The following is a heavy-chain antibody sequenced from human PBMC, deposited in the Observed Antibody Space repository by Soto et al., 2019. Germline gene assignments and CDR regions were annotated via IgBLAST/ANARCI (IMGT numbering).Heavy chain of an antibody. CDR2: INRDGSST. CDR3: ARGNQWFDP. CDR1: GFSFSDSW. Sequence: EAQVVESGGGLVQPGESLRLSYAASGFSFSDSWMHWVRQAPGKGLMWVSRINRDGSSTNYADSVKGRFTISRDNSRNTLYLQMSSLRAEDTAVYYCARGNQWFDPWGQGTLVTVSS. V-gene: IGHV3-74*01. J-gene: IGHJ5*02.